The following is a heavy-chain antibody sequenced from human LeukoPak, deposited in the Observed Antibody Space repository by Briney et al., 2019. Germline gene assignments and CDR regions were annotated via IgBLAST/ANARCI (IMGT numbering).Heavy chain of an antibody. CDR1: GGSISSYY. J-gene: IGHJ4*02. CDR2: IYYSGST. CDR3: ARIGGDFWSGLYFDY. Sequence: PSETLSLTCTVSGGSISSYYWSWIRQPPGKGLEWIGYIYYSGSTNYNPSLKSRVTISVDTSKNQFSLKLSSVTAADTAVYYCARIGGDFWSGLYFDYWGQGTLVTVS. D-gene: IGHD3-3*01. V-gene: IGHV4-59*01.